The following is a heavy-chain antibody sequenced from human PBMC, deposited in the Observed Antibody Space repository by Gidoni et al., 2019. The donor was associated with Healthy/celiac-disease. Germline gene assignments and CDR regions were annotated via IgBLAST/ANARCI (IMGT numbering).Heavy chain of an antibody. D-gene: IGHD2-15*01. CDR3: ARGRYCSGGSCYRWYFDL. CDR1: GGYFSGYY. Sequence: QVQLQQWGAGLLKPSETLSLTCAVYGGYFSGYYWSWIRQPPGKGLEWIGEINHSGSINYHPSLKSRVTISGDTSKNQFSLKLSSVTAADTAVYYCARGRYCSGGSCYRWYFDLWGRGTLVTVSS. CDR2: INHSGSI. V-gene: IGHV4-34*01. J-gene: IGHJ2*01.